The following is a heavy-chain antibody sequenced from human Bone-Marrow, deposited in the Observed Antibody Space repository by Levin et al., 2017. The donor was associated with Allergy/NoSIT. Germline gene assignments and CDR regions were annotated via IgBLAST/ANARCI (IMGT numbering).Heavy chain of an antibody. J-gene: IGHJ6*02. CDR2: IYPGDSDT. CDR1: GYIFTNYW. V-gene: IGHV5-51*01. D-gene: IGHD2-2*01. CDR3: ARFRGQPCITNCYRGDYYGMDV. Sequence: PGGSLRLSCKGSGYIFTNYWIGWVRQMPGKGLEWMGIIYPGDSDTRYSPSFQGQVTISVDKSINTAYLQWSSLKAPDTAMYFCARFRGQPCITNCYRGDYYGMDVWGQGTTVTVSS.